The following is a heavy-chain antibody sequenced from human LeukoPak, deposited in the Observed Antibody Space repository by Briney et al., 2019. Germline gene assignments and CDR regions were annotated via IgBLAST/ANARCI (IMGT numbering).Heavy chain of an antibody. CDR1: GFTFSNYA. V-gene: IGHV3-23*01. D-gene: IGHD3-22*01. Sequence: GGSLRLSCAASGFTFSNYAMWWVRQAPGKGLEWVSSISGSGSNTYYADSVKGRFTISRDNSKKTLFLQMNSPRAEDTAVYYCAKDRYTADYYTSSGYFDHWGQGALVTVSS. J-gene: IGHJ4*02. CDR2: ISGSGSNT. CDR3: AKDRYTADYYTSSGYFDH.